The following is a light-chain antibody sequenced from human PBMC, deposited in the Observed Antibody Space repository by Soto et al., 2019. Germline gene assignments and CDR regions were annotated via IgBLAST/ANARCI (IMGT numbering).Light chain of an antibody. Sequence: EIVLTQSPGTLSLSPGERATLSCRASQSVSSSYLAWYKQKPCQAPRLLIYGASSRATGIPDRFSGSGSGTDFTLTISRLEPEDFAVYYCQQYGSSPRTFGQGTKVDIK. V-gene: IGKV3-20*01. CDR1: QSVSSSY. J-gene: IGKJ1*01. CDR3: QQYGSSPRT. CDR2: GAS.